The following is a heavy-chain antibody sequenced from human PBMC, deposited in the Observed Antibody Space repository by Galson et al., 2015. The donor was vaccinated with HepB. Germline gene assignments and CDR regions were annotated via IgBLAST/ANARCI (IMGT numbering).Heavy chain of an antibody. CDR2: ISYDEFNK. V-gene: IGHV3-30-3*01. CDR3: ARLEVVEMVQLWGRPTYGVDV. J-gene: IGHJ6*02. Sequence: SLRLSCAASGFTFSSYAMHWVRQAPGKGLEWVALISYDEFNKYYADSVRGRFTISRDNSRNTLYLLMNSLRAEDTAVYYCARLEVVEMVQLWGRPTYGVDVWGQGTTVTVSS. D-gene: IGHD5-18*01. CDR1: GFTFSSYA.